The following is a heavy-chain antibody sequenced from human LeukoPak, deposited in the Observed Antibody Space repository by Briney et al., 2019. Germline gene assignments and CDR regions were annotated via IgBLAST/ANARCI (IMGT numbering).Heavy chain of an antibody. J-gene: IGHJ3*02. CDR2: IYPGDSDT. Sequence: GESLKISCKGSGYKFTNYWIGWVRQMPGKGLEWMGIIYPGDSDTRYATSFQGQVTISADKSISTAYLQWSSLKASDTAMYYCARPRTAMARDAFDIWGQGTMVTVSS. V-gene: IGHV5-51*01. CDR1: GYKFTNYW. CDR3: ARPRTAMARDAFDI. D-gene: IGHD5-18*01.